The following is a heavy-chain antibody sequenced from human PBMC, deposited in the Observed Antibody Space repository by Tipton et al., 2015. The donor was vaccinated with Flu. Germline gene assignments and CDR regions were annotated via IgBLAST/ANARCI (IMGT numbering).Heavy chain of an antibody. J-gene: IGHJ5*02. CDR1: GFTSDDYA. Sequence: SLRLSCAASGFTSDDYAVHWVRQAPGKGLEWVSLISGDGGSTYYADSVKGRFTISRDNSKNSLYLQMNSLRTEDTALYYCAKDRGSSWYFVSYSWFDPWGQGTLVTVSS. CDR2: ISGDGGST. CDR3: AKDRGSSWYFVSYSWFDP. V-gene: IGHV3-43*02. D-gene: IGHD6-13*01.